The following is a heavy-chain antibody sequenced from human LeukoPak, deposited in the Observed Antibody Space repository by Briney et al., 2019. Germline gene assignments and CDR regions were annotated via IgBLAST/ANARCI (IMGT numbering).Heavy chain of an antibody. CDR3: VRGSGWFLY. D-gene: IGHD6-19*01. V-gene: IGHV3-7*04. J-gene: IGHJ4*02. CDR1: GFTSGNHW. CDR2: IKEDGSEK. Sequence: GGSLRLSCAASGFTSGNHWMSWVRQAPGKGLEWVATIKEDGSEKQYVDSVKGRFTISRDNAKSSLYLQMNSLRVEDMAVYYCVRGSGWFLYWGQGTLVTVSS.